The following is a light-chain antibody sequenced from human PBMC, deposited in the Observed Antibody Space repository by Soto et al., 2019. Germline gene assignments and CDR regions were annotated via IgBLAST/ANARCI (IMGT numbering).Light chain of an antibody. J-gene: IGKJ1*01. CDR3: QQYFNWWT. CDR2: GAS. CDR1: QSVNSN. Sequence: EVVMTQSPATLSVSLGERATLSCRASQSVNSNLAWYQQKPGQAPRLLVYGASTRATGIPARFSGSWFGSEFTLTINSLQSEDFAIYYCQQYFNWWTFGQGTKVEV. V-gene: IGKV3-15*01.